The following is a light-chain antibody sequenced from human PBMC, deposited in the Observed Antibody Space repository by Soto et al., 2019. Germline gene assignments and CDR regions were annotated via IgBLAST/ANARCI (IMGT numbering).Light chain of an antibody. CDR3: QQYFIAPLT. J-gene: IGKJ4*01. CDR2: WAF. V-gene: IGKV4-1*01. Sequence: EIVMTQPPDSLAVSLGERATINCKSSQSVLVTPDNKNNLAWYQQKPGQPPRLLIYWAFFRESGVPDRFSGSGSGTDFTLTISNLRAEDVAVYYGQQYFIAPLTFGGGTKVEIK. CDR1: QSVLVTPDNKNN.